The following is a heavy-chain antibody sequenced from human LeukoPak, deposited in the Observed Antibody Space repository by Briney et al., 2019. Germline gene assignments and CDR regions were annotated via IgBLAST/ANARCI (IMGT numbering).Heavy chain of an antibody. V-gene: IGHV4-39*01. CDR1: GGSISSSSYY. Sequence: SETLSLTCTVSGGSISSSSYYWGWIRQPPGKGLEWIGSIYYSGSTYYNPSLKSRVTISVDTSKNQFSLKLSSVTAADTAVYYCARTLLWFGELYNWFDPWGQGTLVTVSS. CDR3: ARTLLWFGELYNWFDP. D-gene: IGHD3-10*01. CDR2: IYYSGST. J-gene: IGHJ5*02.